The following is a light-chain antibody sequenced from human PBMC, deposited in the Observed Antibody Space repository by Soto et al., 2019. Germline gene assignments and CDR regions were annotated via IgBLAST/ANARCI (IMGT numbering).Light chain of an antibody. CDR1: QSASSSY. V-gene: IGKV3-20*01. J-gene: IGKJ1*01. CDR2: GAS. Sequence: EIVLTQSPGTLSLSPGDRATLSCRASQSASSSYLAWYQQKPGQAPRLLIYGASSRATGIPDRFSGSGSGTDFTLTISRLEPEDFAVYYCQPYGSSPWTFGQGTKVEIK. CDR3: QPYGSSPWT.